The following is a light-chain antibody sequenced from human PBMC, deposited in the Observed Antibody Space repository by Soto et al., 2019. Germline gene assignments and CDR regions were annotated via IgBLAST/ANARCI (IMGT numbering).Light chain of an antibody. Sequence: EIVLTQSPATLSLSPGERASLSCRASQSVGNSLAWYQHKPGQAPRLLIYDVSNRATGIPARFSGSGSGTEFTLTISSLQPDDFATYYCQQYNSYPYTFGQGTKLEIK. CDR2: DVS. V-gene: IGKV3-11*01. CDR1: QSVGNS. J-gene: IGKJ2*01. CDR3: QQYNSYPYT.